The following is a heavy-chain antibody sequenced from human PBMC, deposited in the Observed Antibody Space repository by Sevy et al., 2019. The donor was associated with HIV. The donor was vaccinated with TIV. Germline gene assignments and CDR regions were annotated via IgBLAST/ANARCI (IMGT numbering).Heavy chain of an antibody. CDR3: AREGVDFWSGPVDFYYGMDV. CDR1: GFDFSRHL. CDR2: IKHDGSST. D-gene: IGHD3-3*01. Sequence: GGSLRLSCAASGFDFSRHLMHWVRQVPGKGLVWVSQIKHDGSSTTYADSVKGRFSVSRDNAKNTLYLQMNGLRAEDTAVYYCAREGVDFWSGPVDFYYGMDVWGQGATVTVSS. V-gene: IGHV3-74*01. J-gene: IGHJ6*02.